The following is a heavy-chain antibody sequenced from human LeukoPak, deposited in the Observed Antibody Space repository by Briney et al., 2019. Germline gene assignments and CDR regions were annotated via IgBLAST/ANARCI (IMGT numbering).Heavy chain of an antibody. J-gene: IGHJ5*02. CDR3: TRAPRKAWFDP. Sequence: SETLSLTCSVSGGSISSFYCSWIRQPPGKGLEWIGYTSYSGNTNYNPSLRSRVTMSVDTSRKQFSLRLTSVTAADTAVYYCTRAPRKAWFDPWGQGTLVTVSS. D-gene: IGHD1-14*01. V-gene: IGHV4-59*01. CDR1: GGSISSFY. CDR2: TSYSGNT.